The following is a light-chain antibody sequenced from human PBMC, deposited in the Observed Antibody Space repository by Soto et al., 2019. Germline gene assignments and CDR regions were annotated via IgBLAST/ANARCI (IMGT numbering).Light chain of an antibody. Sequence: RQSPGTLSMCRGKRDTLSCSASLSLSSSYIAWYQQKPGQAPRLLIYGASSRATGIPARFSGSGSGTEFTLSISSLQSEDFAVYYCQQYNNWPLTFAGGTKVDIK. CDR2: GAS. J-gene: IGKJ4*01. CDR1: LSLSSS. CDR3: QQYNNWPLT. V-gene: IGKV3-15*01.